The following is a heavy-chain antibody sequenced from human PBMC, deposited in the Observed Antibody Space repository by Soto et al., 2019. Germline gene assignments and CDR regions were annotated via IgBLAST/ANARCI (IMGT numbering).Heavy chain of an antibody. Sequence: EVRLVESGGGLVQPGRSLRLSCDASGFIFDDYAMHWVRQAPGKGLEWVSSITCNSDDIAYAGYVKGRFTISRDNAKKYLYLHMHSLRTEDTAFYFCARHLSVRVTFDHWGQGTLVTVSS. CDR1: GFIFDDYA. V-gene: IGHV3-9*01. J-gene: IGHJ4*02. CDR3: ARHLSVRVTFDH. CDR2: ITCNSDDI.